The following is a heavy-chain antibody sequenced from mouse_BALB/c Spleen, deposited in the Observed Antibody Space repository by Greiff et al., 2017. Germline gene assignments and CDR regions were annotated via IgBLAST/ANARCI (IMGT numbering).Heavy chain of an antibody. J-gene: IGHJ2*01. D-gene: IGHD2-2*01. CDR1: GYTFTSYT. CDR2: INPSSGYT. CDR3: TRDEGLRGYFDY. V-gene: IGHV1-4*02. Sequence: QVQLQQSAAELARPGASVKMSCKASGYTFTSYTMHWVNQRPGQGLEWIGYINPSSGYTEYNQKFKDKTTLTADKSSSTAYMQLSSLTSEDSAVYYCTRDEGLRGYFDYWGQGTTLTVSS.